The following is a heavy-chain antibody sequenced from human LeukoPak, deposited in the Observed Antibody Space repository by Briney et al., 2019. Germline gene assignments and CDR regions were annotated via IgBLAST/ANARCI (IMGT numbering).Heavy chain of an antibody. J-gene: IGHJ5*02. D-gene: IGHD4-17*01. CDR3: ARHTYGDYGWFDP. CDR2: IYYSGST. CDR1: GGSISGDGQY. Sequence: SQTLSLTCTVSGGSISGDGQYWSWIRQPPGKGLEWIGSIYYSGSTYYNPSLKSRVTISVDTSKNQFSLKLSSATAADTAVYFCARHTYGDYGWFDPWGQGTLVTVSS. V-gene: IGHV4-39*07.